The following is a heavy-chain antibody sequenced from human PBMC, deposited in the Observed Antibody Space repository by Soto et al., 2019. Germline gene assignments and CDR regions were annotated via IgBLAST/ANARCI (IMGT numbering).Heavy chain of an antibody. CDR2: ISSSGSSI. CDR3: ARDRCGSYPYYLAY. D-gene: IGHD1-26*01. CDR1: GFTFSSYE. J-gene: IGHJ4*02. Sequence: EVQLVESGGGLVQPGGSLRLSCAASGFTFSSYEMHWVRQAPGKGLEWVSDISSSGSSISYADSVKGRFTISRDNAKNSVYLQMNSLGADDTAVYHCARDRCGSYPYYLAYWGQGTLVTVSS. V-gene: IGHV3-48*03.